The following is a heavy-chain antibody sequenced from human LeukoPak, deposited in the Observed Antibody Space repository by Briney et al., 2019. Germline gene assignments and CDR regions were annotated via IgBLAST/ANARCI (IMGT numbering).Heavy chain of an antibody. V-gene: IGHV3-48*03. Sequence: GGSLRLSCAASGFTFSSYEMKWVRQAPGKGVEWVSYITGSGDTIYYADSVKGRFTISRDNANNSLFLQMNSLTADDTALYYCARERTTIVSGTTIGAYWGQGTLVTVSS. D-gene: IGHD2/OR15-2a*01. CDR1: GFTFSSYE. CDR2: ITGSGDTI. CDR3: ARERTTIVSGTTIGAY. J-gene: IGHJ4*02.